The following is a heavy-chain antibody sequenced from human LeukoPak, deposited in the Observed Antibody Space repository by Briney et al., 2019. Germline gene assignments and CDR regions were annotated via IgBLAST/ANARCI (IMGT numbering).Heavy chain of an antibody. CDR1: GGSISSSSYY. CDR3: ARYCSSTSCYSTFDY. V-gene: IGHV4-39*01. Sequence: SETLSLTCTVSGGSISSSSYYWGWIRQPPGKGLEWIGSIYYSGSTYYNPSLKSRVTISVDTSKNQFSLKLNSVTAADTAVYYCARYCSSTSCYSTFDYWGQGTLVTVSS. J-gene: IGHJ4*02. CDR2: IYYSGST. D-gene: IGHD2-2*01.